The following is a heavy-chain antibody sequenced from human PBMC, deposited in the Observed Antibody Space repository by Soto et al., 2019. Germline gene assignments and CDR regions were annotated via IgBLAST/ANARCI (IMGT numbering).Heavy chain of an antibody. J-gene: IGHJ3*02. V-gene: IGHV3-7*01. CDR3: ARTDCGGDCYSGAFDI. CDR2: IKQDGSEK. Sequence: GGSLRLSCAASGFTFSSYWMSWVRQAPGKGLEWVANIKQDGSEKYYVDSVKGRFTISRDNAKNSLYLQMNSLRAEDTAVYYCARTDCGGDCYSGAFDIWGQGTMVTVSS. CDR1: GFTFSSYW. D-gene: IGHD2-21*02.